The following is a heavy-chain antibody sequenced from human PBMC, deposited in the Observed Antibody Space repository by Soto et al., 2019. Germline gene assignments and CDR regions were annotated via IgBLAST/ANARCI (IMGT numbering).Heavy chain of an antibody. CDR2: IWYDGSNK. D-gene: IGHD4-17*01. V-gene: IGHV3-33*01. CDR1: GFTFSSYG. J-gene: IGHJ4*02. Sequence: QVQLVESGGGVVQPGRSLRLSCAASGFTFSSYGMHWVRQAPGKGLEWVAVIWYDGSNKYYADSVKGRFTISRDNSKNTMYLQMNSLRAEDTAVYYCARDHGDYVDYWGQGTLVTVSS. CDR3: ARDHGDYVDY.